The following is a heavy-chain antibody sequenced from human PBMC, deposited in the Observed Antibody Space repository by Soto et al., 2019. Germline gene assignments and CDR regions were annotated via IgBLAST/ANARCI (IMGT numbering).Heavy chain of an antibody. CDR2: IKTDGTST. CDR1: GFTLSSRW. CDR3: ARDQDTYGQAVFDS. V-gene: IGHV3-74*01. Sequence: EVQLVESGGGLVQPGGSLRLSCAASGFTLSSRWMHWVRQAPGKGLVWVSRIKTDGTSTSYADSVKGRFTISRDNAKNTLYLQMNSLRVEDTGMYYCARDQDTYGQAVFDSWGQGTLVTVSS. D-gene: IGHD2-15*01. J-gene: IGHJ4*02.